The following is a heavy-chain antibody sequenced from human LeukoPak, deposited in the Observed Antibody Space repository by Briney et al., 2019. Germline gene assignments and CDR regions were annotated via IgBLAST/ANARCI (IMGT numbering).Heavy chain of an antibody. CDR1: GFTFSSYG. CDR3: AKVGLPSGMDV. V-gene: IGHV3-30*18. Sequence: GGSLRLSCAASGFTFSSYGMHWVRQAPGKGLEWVAVISYDGSNKYYADSVKGRFTTSRDNSKNTLYLQMNSLRAEDTAVYYCAKVGLPSGMDVWGQGTTVTVSS. J-gene: IGHJ6*02. CDR2: ISYDGSNK.